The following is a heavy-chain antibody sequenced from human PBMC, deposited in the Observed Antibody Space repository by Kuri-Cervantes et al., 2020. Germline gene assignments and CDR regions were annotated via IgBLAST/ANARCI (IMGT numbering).Heavy chain of an antibody. V-gene: IGHV4-31*03. D-gene: IGHD4-11*01. CDR3: ARESGTTVTFDY. J-gene: IGHJ4*02. CDR1: GGSISSGGYY. Sequence: LRLSCTVSGGSISSGGYYWSWIRQHPGKGLEWIGYIYYSGSTYYNPSLKSRVTISVDTSKSQFSLKLSSVTAADTAVYYCARESGTTVTFDYWGQGTLVTVSS. CDR2: IYYSGST.